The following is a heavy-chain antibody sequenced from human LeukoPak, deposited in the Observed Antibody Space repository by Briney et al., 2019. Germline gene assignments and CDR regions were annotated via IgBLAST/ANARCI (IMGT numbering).Heavy chain of an antibody. J-gene: IGHJ4*02. CDR2: ISYDGSNK. Sequence: GGSLRLSCAASGFTFSSYAMSWVRRAPGKGLEWVAVISYDGSNKYYADSVKGRFTISRDNSKNTLYLQMNSLRAEDTAVYYCAKEGKEGTYYFDYWGQGTLVTVSS. CDR3: AKEGKEGTYYFDY. D-gene: IGHD3-10*01. V-gene: IGHV3-30*18. CDR1: GFTFSSYA.